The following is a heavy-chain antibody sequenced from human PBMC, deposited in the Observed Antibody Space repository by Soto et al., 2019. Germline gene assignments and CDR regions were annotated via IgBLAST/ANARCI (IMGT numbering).Heavy chain of an antibody. CDR2: INPNSGGT. D-gene: IGHD2-2*02. Sequence: QVQLVQSGAEVKKPGASVKVSCKASGYTFTSYYMHWVRQAPGQGLEWMGWINPNSGGTNYAQKFRGWVTMTRDTSISTAYMELSRLRSDDTAVYYCARSLLPAAIWFDYWGQGTLVTVSS. CDR3: ARSLLPAAIWFDY. V-gene: IGHV1-2*04. J-gene: IGHJ4*02. CDR1: GYTFTSYY.